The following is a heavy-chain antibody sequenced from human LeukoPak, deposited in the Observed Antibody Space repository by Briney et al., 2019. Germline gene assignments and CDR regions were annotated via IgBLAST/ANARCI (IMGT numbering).Heavy chain of an antibody. CDR2: IRFDGSHK. CDR3: ARDSYYYGSGSHYYYYYMDV. CDR1: GFTFSSYG. V-gene: IGHV3-30*02. Sequence: GGSLRLSCAASGFTFSSYGMHWVRQAPGKGLEWVAFIRFDGSHKYFADSVRGRFTISRDNSKNTLYLQMNNLKPEDTAVYYCARDSYYYGSGSHYYYYYMDVWGKGTTVTISS. J-gene: IGHJ6*03. D-gene: IGHD3-10*01.